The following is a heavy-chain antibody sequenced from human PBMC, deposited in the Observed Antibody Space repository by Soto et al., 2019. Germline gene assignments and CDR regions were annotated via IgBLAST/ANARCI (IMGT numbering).Heavy chain of an antibody. CDR2: INHSGST. D-gene: IGHD3-9*01. CDR1: GGSSSGYY. J-gene: IGHJ4*02. CDR3: ARLEGLATISYYFDF. Sequence: PSETLSLTCAVYGGSSSGYYWSWIRQPPGKGLEWIGEINHSGSTNYNPSLKSRVTISVDTSKNQFSLKLNSVTAADSAVYFCARLEGLATISYYFDFWGPGALVTVSS. V-gene: IGHV4-34*01.